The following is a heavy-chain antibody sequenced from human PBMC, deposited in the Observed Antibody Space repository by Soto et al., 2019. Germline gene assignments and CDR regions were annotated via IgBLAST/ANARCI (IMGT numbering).Heavy chain of an antibody. V-gene: IGHV1-8*01. D-gene: IGHD6-19*01. CDR3: TRAPVALGDYFDY. J-gene: IGHJ4*02. CDR1: GYPFTDYD. CDR2: INSYSGNT. Sequence: GASVKVSCKASGYPFTDYDINWVRQAPGQGLEWMGWINSYSGNTGYAQKFRGRATMTSDTSLTSTYLELSNLTSDDTAVYYCTRAPVALGDYFDYWGQGTLVTVSS.